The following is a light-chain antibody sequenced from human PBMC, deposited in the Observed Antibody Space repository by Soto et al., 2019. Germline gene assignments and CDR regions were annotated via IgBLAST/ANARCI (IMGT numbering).Light chain of an antibody. J-gene: IGLJ3*02. CDR1: SSDIGGYNY. V-gene: IGLV2-14*01. CDR3: SSYRRNRDVL. CDR2: EVS. Sequence: QSVLTQPASVSGSPGQSITISCTGTSSDIGGYNYVSWYQQHPGKAPKLIIYEVSNRPSGISNRFSGSKSGNTASLTISGLQAEDEGDYYCSSYRRNRDVLFGGGTQLTVL.